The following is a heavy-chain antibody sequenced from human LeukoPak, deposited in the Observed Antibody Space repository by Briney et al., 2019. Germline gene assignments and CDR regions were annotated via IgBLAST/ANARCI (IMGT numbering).Heavy chain of an antibody. V-gene: IGHV3-23*01. Sequence: GGSLRLSCAASGFTFSSYGMNWVRQAPGKGLEWVSAISGSGYSTFYADSVKGRFTISRDNSKNTLYLQMHSLRAEDTAVYYCAKLVGYAFDIWGQGTMVTVSS. CDR1: GFTFSSYG. D-gene: IGHD3-16*01. J-gene: IGHJ3*02. CDR2: ISGSGYST. CDR3: AKLVGYAFDI.